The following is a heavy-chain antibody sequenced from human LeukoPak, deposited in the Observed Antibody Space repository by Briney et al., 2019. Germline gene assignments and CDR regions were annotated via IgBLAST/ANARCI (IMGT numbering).Heavy chain of an antibody. V-gene: IGHV4-39*07. D-gene: IGHD4-23*01. CDR1: GGSISSSSYY. CDR2: IYHSGST. Sequence: PSETLSLTCTVSGGSISSSSYYWGWIRQPPGKGLEWIGSIYHSGSTYYNPSLKSRVTISVDRSKNQFSLKLSSVTAADTAVYYCARTKPIYGGNRQGHYYMDVWGKGTTVTVSS. J-gene: IGHJ6*03. CDR3: ARTKPIYGGNRQGHYYMDV.